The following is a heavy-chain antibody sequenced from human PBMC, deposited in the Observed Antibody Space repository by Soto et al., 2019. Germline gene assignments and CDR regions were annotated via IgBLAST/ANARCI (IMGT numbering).Heavy chain of an antibody. V-gene: IGHV3-21*01. CDR2: ISSSSSYI. Sequence: EVQLVESGGGLVKPGGSLRLSCAASGFTFSSYSMNWVRQAPGKGLEWVSSISSSSSYIYYADSVKGRFTISRDNAKNSLYLQMNSLRGEDTAVYYCARDRGVLWFGELSEYYYYYYGMDVWGQGTTVTVSS. CDR3: ARDRGVLWFGELSEYYYYYYGMDV. CDR1: GFTFSSYS. D-gene: IGHD3-10*01. J-gene: IGHJ6*02.